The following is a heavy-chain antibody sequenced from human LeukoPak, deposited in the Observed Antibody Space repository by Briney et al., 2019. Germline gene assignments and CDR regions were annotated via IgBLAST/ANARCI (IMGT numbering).Heavy chain of an antibody. CDR2: MNTISGNS. V-gene: IGHV1-8*01. Sequence: ASVRVSFKASGYTFTNFDINWVRQAPGQGLEWMGWMNTISGNSGCVQKFQGRVTMTRDTSITTAYLELSSLSSEDTAVYYCARSGYFNWLSIEYYYMDVWGKGTTVIVSS. CDR1: GYTFTNFD. CDR3: ARSGYFNWLSIEYYYMDV. J-gene: IGHJ6*03. D-gene: IGHD3-9*01.